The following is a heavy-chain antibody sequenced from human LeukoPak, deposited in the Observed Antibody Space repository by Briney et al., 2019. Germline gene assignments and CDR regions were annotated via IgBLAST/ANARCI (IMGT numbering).Heavy chain of an antibody. CDR3: AKGFSVRGRFDP. V-gene: IGHV3-23*01. J-gene: IGHJ5*02. D-gene: IGHD2-15*01. CDR2: ISVSGIT. Sequence: GGSLRLSCTASGFTFSSNSMSWVRQPPGKGLEWVSGISVSGITVYADSVKGRLTISRDNSKNTLYLQMNSLRAEDTALYYCAKGFSVRGRFDPWGQGTLVTVSS. CDR1: GFTFSSNS.